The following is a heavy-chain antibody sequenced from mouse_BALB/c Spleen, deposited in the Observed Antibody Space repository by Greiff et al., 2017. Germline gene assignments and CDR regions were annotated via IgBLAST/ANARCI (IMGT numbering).Heavy chain of an antibody. Sequence: VQLQQSGAELVMPGASVKMSCKASGYTFTDYWMHWVKQRPGQGLEWIGAIDTSDSYTSYNQKFKGKATLTVDESSSTAYMQLSSLTSEDSAVYYCARDGTRRVFDYWGQGTTLTVSS. V-gene: IGHV1-69*01. D-gene: IGHD4-1*01. CDR3: ARDGTRRVFDY. CDR1: GYTFTDYW. J-gene: IGHJ2*01. CDR2: IDTSDSYT.